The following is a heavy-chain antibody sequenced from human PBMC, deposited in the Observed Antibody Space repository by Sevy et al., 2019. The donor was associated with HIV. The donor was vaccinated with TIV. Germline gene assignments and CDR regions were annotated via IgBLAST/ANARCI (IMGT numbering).Heavy chain of an antibody. J-gene: IGHJ4*02. CDR3: AGENAWGRGYS. V-gene: IGHV4-59*08. Sequence: SETLSLTCTVSGGSITSLYWNWIRQPPGKGLEWIANIYYNGHINYNPSLKSRVTLSFDTSKNKFSLRLSSVTAADTAMYYCAGENAWGRGYSWGQGTLVTVSS. CDR1: GGSITSLY. CDR2: IYYNGHI. D-gene: IGHD1-26*01.